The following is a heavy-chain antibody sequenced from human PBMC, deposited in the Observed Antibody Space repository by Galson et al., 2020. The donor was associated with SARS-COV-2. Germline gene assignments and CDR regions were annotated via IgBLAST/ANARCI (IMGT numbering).Heavy chain of an antibody. J-gene: IGHJ4*02. Sequence: PGGSLRLSCAASGFTFDDYAMHWVRQAPGKGLEWVSGISWNSGSIGYADSVKGRFTISRDNAKNSLYLQMNSLRAEDTALYYCAKGRTRARITIFPFDYWGQGTLVTVSS. D-gene: IGHD3-3*01. CDR1: GFTFDDYA. CDR3: AKGRTRARITIFPFDY. V-gene: IGHV3-9*01. CDR2: ISWNSGSI.